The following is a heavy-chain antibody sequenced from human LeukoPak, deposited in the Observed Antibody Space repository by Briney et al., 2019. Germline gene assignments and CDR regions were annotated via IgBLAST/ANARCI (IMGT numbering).Heavy chain of an antibody. CDR3: AILGGYMIVVAGAFDI. D-gene: IGHD3-22*01. CDR1: GFTFSSYA. Sequence: PGGSLRLSCAASGFTFSSYAMSWVRQAPGKGLEWVSAISGSGGSTYYADSVKGRFTISRDNSKNTLYLQMNSLRAEDTAVYYCAILGGYMIVVAGAFDIWGQGTMVTVSS. J-gene: IGHJ3*02. CDR2: ISGSGGST. V-gene: IGHV3-23*01.